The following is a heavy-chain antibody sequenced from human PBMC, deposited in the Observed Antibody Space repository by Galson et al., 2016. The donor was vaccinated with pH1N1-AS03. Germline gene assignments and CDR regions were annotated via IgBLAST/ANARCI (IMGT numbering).Heavy chain of an antibody. CDR1: GDSFSSYA. CDR2: IIPIFGKP. Sequence: SVKVSCKASGDSFSSYAFTWVRLAPGQGLEWMGGIIPIFGKPQYAQQFQGRVTITADEPTTTVYMDLSSLISDDTAMYYCARDGPGIVRANAHWGQGTLVTVSS. CDR3: ARDGPGIVRANAH. V-gene: IGHV1-69*13. J-gene: IGHJ1*01. D-gene: IGHD1-14*01.